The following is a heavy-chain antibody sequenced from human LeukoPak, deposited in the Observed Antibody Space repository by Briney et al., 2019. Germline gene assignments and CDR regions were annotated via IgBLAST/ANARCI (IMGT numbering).Heavy chain of an antibody. D-gene: IGHD3-9*01. V-gene: IGHV3-23*01. CDR1: GFTFSSYA. J-gene: IGHJ4*02. Sequence: GGSLRLSCAASGFTFSSYAMSWVRQAPGKGLEWVSAISGSGGSTYCADSVKGRFTISRDNSKNTLYLQMNSLRAEDTAVYYCAKSVSDDILTYFDYWGQGTLVTVSS. CDR2: ISGSGGST. CDR3: AKSVSDDILTYFDY.